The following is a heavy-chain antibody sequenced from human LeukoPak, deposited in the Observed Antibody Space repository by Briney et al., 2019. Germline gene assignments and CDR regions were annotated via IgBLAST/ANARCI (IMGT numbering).Heavy chain of an antibody. Sequence: ASVKVSCKASGYTXTSYFVHWVRQAPGQGLEWMGIMNPTVGGTSYAQKFQGRVTMTRDTSTSTVYMELSSLRSEDTAVYYCARGMAGTEKTFDYWGQGILVTVSS. D-gene: IGHD6-19*01. CDR2: MNPTVGGT. CDR1: GYTXTSYF. CDR3: ARGMAGTEKTFDY. V-gene: IGHV1-46*01. J-gene: IGHJ4*02.